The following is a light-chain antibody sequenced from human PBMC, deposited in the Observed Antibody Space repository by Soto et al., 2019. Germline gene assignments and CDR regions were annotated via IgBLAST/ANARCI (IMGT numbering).Light chain of an antibody. J-gene: IGKJ1*01. CDR2: GAS. V-gene: IGKV3-15*01. Sequence: EIVMTQSPAILSVSPGARVTLSCRASQTIGRNLAWYQQKPGQAPRLLIYGASTRATGMPARFSGSGSGTQFTLTISSLQSEDFALYYCRQYNNWPRTFGQGTKVDIK. CDR1: QTIGRN. CDR3: RQYNNWPRT.